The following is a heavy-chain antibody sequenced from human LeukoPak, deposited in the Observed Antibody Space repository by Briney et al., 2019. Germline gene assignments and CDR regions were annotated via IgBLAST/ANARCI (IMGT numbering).Heavy chain of an antibody. V-gene: IGHV1-8*01. CDR3: ARGRRYCTNGVCYKWPYYFDY. CDR2: MNPNSGNT. J-gene: IGHJ4*02. CDR1: GYTFTSYD. D-gene: IGHD2-8*01. Sequence: ASVKVSCKASGYTFTSYDINWVRQATGQGLEWMGWMNPNSGNTGYAQKFQGRVTMTRNTSIGTAYTELSSLRSEDTAVYYCARGRRYCTNGVCYKWPYYFDYWGQGTLVTVSS.